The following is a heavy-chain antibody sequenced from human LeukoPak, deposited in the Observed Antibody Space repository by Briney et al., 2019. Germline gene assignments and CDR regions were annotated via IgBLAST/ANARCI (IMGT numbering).Heavy chain of an antibody. V-gene: IGHV1-24*01. CDR3: ATDYKVAPKGYFDY. CDR2: FDPEDGET. J-gene: IGHJ4*02. CDR1: GYTLTELS. Sequence: ASVKVSCKVSGYTLTELSMHWVRQAPGKGLEWMGGFDPEDGETIYAQKFQGRVTMTEDTSTDTTYMELSSLRSEDTAVYYCATDYKVAPKGYFDYWGQGTLVTVSS. D-gene: IGHD5-12*01.